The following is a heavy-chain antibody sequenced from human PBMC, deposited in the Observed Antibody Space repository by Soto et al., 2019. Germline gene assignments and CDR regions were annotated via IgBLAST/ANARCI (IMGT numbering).Heavy chain of an antibody. Sequence: PSETLSLTCTDFGASISSGTYYWAWIRHAHGKGLEWVGHIYYTGSTNYNPAHNDRVTISVDTSKNLFSLQLTSVAAADTAVYYCARGAGFSYASTWFDIWGQGTLVTVSS. J-gene: IGHJ5*02. CDR3: ARGAGFSYASTWFDI. V-gene: IGHV4-61*03. CDR1: GASISSGTYY. D-gene: IGHD3-16*01. CDR2: IYYTGST.